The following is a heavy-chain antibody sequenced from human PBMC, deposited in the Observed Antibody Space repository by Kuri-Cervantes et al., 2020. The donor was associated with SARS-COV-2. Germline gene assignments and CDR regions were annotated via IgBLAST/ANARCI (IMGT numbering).Heavy chain of an antibody. CDR3: ARGPRGVGFDY. J-gene: IGHJ4*02. CDR1: GFSLSTYT. CDR2: FSYDGNIR. Sequence: GGSLRLSCAASGFSLSTYTMHWVRQAPGKGLQWVAPFSYDGNIRQYADAVRGRFTISRDTSKNTLSLEMNNLRDDDTALYYCARGPRGVGFDYWGQGTRVTVSS. D-gene: IGHD3-10*01. V-gene: IGHV3-30-3*01.